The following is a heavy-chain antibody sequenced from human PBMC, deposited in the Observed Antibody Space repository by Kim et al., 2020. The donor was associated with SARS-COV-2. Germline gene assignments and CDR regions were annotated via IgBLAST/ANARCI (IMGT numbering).Heavy chain of an antibody. CDR1: GFTFSSYS. Sequence: GGSLRLSCAASGFTFSSYSMNWVRQAPGKGLEWVSSISSSSYIYYADSVKGRFTISRDNAKNSLYLQMNSLRAEDTAVYYCARDPPGAAAGNYWGQGTLVTVSS. J-gene: IGHJ4*02. CDR2: ISSSSYI. V-gene: IGHV3-21*01. D-gene: IGHD6-13*01. CDR3: ARDPPGAAAGNY.